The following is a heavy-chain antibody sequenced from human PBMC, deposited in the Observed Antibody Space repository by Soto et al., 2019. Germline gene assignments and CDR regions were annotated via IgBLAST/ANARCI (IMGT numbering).Heavy chain of an antibody. Sequence: LRLSCAASGFIFSNSVMHWVRQAPGKGLEWVAVISKDGNSKHYADSVKGRFTISRDNSKSTLYVQMNSLRAEDTAVYYCARSYCGDDCALDHWGQGTLVTVSS. CDR1: GFIFSNSV. CDR2: ISKDGNSK. V-gene: IGHV3-30-3*01. D-gene: IGHD2-21*02. J-gene: IGHJ4*02. CDR3: ARSYCGDDCALDH.